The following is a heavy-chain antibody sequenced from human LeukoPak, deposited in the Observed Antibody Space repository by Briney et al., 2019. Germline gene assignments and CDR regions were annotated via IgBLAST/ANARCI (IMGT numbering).Heavy chain of an antibody. CDR1: GFTFSSYS. J-gene: IGHJ4*02. CDR3: ARNVGAAAGYVDFDY. Sequence: GGSLRLSCAASGFTFSSYSMNWVRQAPGKGLEWVSSISSSSSYIYYADSVKGRFTISRDNAKNSLYLQMNSLRAEDTAVYYCARNVGAAAGYVDFDYWGQGTLVTVSS. CDR2: ISSSSSYI. V-gene: IGHV3-21*01. D-gene: IGHD6-13*01.